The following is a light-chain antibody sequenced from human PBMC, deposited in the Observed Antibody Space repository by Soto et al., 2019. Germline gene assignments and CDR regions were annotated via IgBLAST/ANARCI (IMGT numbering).Light chain of an antibody. V-gene: IGLV2-23*02. CDR1: SSDVGSYNL. CDR2: EVS. CDR3: CSYAGTSTHTV. Sequence: QSALTQPASVSGSPGQSITISCTGTSSDVGSYNLVSWYQQHPGKAPKLMISEVSKRPSGISDRFSGYKSGSTASLTISGLPAEDEADYYCCSYAGTSTHTVFGGGTQLTVL. J-gene: IGLJ7*01.